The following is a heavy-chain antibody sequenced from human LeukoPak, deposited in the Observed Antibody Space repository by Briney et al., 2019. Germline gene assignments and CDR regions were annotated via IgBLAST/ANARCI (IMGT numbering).Heavy chain of an antibody. D-gene: IGHD1-14*01. J-gene: IGHJ4*02. V-gene: IGHV4-39*01. CDR1: GGSISSSTYS. CDR3: ARHSLNHYRSHY. CDR2: IHYDGNT. Sequence: SETLSLTCTVSGGSISSSTYSWTWIRQPPGKGLDWIGSIHYDGNTYYKPSIKSRVTIAVDTSKIQFSLRLSSATAADRATYFLARHSLNHYRSHYWGQGTLVTVSS.